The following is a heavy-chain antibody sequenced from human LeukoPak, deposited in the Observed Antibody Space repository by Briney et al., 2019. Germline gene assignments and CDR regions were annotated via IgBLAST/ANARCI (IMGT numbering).Heavy chain of an antibody. Sequence: GGSLRLSCAASGFSFSSHAMSWVRQAPGKGLEWVSVIGVGGVSTYYADSVKGRFTISRDNSKSTPFLQMNSLRAEDTAVFYCAKDSDDSYGWFNFDSWGQGTLVTVSS. J-gene: IGHJ4*02. CDR1: GFSFSSHA. CDR3: AKDSDDSYGWFNFDS. D-gene: IGHD6-19*01. CDR2: IGVGGVST. V-gene: IGHV3-23*01.